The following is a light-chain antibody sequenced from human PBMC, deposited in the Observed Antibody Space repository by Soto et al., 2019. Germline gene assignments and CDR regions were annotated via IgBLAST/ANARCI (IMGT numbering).Light chain of an antibody. V-gene: IGKV3-15*01. J-gene: IGKJ1*01. Sequence: EIVLRQSPATLSVSPWERATLSCMASQSVSRDLAWYQQKPGQAPRLLIYGAFTRATGIPAKFSGSGSGTEFTLTISSLQSEDFAVYYCHQYNNRPPTFGQGTKVDI. CDR2: GAF. CDR3: HQYNNRPPT. CDR1: QSVSRD.